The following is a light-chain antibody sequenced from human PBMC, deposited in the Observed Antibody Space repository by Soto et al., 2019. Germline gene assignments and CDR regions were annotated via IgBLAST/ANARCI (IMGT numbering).Light chain of an antibody. Sequence: ESLLTQSPATLSLSPGERATLSCRASKSVSSYLAWYQHKPGQAPRLLIYDASNRATGIPARFSGSGSGTDFTLTISSLEPEDFAVYYCQQRSNWPPWTFGQGTKVEIK. CDR3: QQRSNWPPWT. CDR1: KSVSSY. CDR2: DAS. V-gene: IGKV3-11*01. J-gene: IGKJ1*01.